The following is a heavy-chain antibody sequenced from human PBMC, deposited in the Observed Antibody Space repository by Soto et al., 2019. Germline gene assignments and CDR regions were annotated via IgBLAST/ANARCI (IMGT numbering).Heavy chain of an antibody. J-gene: IGHJ6*03. D-gene: IGHD2-2*02. Sequence: EVQLVESGGGLVKPGGSLRLSCAASGFTFSNAWMSWVRQAPGKGLEWVGRIKRESDGETTDYAAPVKGSFTISRDDSKNKLYLQMSSVKNENTAVYYCTSRDCSRTSCYMNYYYMDVWGKGTRVTVSS. CDR2: IKRESDGETT. CDR1: GFTFSNAW. CDR3: TSRDCSRTSCYMNYYYMDV. V-gene: IGHV3-15*01.